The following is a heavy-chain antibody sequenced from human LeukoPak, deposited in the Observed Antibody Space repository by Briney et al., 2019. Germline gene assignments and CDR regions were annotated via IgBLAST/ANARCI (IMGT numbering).Heavy chain of an antibody. Sequence: PSETLSLTCAVYGGSFSGYYWSWIRQPPGKGLEWIGEINHSGSTNYNPSLKSRVTISVDTSKNQFSLKLPSVTAADTAVYYCARGKRGYSYRVDYWGQGTLVTVSS. CDR1: GGSFSGYY. CDR3: ARGKRGYSYRVDY. J-gene: IGHJ4*02. D-gene: IGHD5-18*01. CDR2: INHSGST. V-gene: IGHV4-34*01.